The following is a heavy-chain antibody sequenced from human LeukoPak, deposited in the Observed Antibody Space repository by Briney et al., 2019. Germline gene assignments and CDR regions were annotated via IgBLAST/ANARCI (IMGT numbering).Heavy chain of an antibody. J-gene: IGHJ6*02. Sequence: ASVKVSCKASGYTFTSYGISWVRQAPGQGLEWMGWISAYNGNTNYAQKLQGRVTMTTDTSTSTAYMELRSLRSDDTAVYYCAREGYGDYVPYYYGMDVWGQGTTVTVSS. CDR1: GYTFTSYG. V-gene: IGHV1-18*01. CDR2: ISAYNGNT. CDR3: AREGYGDYVPYYYGMDV. D-gene: IGHD4-17*01.